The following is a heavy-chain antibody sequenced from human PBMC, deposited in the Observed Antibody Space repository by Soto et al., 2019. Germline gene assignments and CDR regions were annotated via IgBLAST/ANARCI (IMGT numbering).Heavy chain of an antibody. CDR2: IIPIFGTA. D-gene: IGHD6-25*01. CDR1: GGTFSSYA. J-gene: IGHJ6*02. V-gene: IGHV1-69*06. Sequence: QVQLVQSGAEVKKPGSSVKVSCKASGGTFSSYAISWVRQAPGQGLEWMGGIIPIFGTANYAQKFQGRVTITADKSTSTAYMELSSLRSEDTAVYYCARDLTAAASYYYYGMGVWGQGTTVTVSS. CDR3: ARDLTAAASYYYYGMGV.